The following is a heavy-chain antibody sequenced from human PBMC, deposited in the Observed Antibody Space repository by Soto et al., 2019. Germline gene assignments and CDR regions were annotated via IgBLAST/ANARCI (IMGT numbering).Heavy chain of an antibody. J-gene: IGHJ6*02. D-gene: IGHD3-10*01. Sequence: QLQLQESGPGLVKASETLSPTCTVSGGSISSSSYYWGWIRQPPGKGLEWIGSIYYSGSTYYNPSLKSRVTISVDTSKNQFSLRLSSVTAADTVVYYCAGGRGDYYYGMDVWGQGTTVTVSS. CDR3: AGGRGDYYYGMDV. V-gene: IGHV4-39*01. CDR2: IYYSGST. CDR1: GGSISSSSYY.